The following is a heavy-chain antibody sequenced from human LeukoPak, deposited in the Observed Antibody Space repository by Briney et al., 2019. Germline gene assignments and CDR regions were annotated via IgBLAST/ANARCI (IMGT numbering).Heavy chain of an antibody. CDR3: ARSIAARPIMDV. V-gene: IGHV3-11*04. D-gene: IGHD6-6*01. Sequence: PGGSLRLSCAASGFSFSDYYMSWIRQAPGKGLGWVSYISSSGSTIYYADSVKGRFTISRDNAKNSLYLQMNSLRAEDTAVYYCARSIAARPIMDVWGKGTTVTVSS. J-gene: IGHJ6*03. CDR2: ISSSGSTI. CDR1: GFSFSDYY.